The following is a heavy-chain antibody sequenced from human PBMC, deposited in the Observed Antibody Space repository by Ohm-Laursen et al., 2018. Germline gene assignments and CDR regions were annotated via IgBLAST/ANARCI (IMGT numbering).Heavy chain of an antibody. Sequence: SVKVSCKSSGYTFTSYGISWVRQAPGQGLEWMGWISAYNGNTNYAQKLQGRVTMTTDTSTSTAYMELRSLRSDDTAVYYCARDKRASSGTNPLWYWGQGTLVTVSS. D-gene: IGHD6-19*01. V-gene: IGHV1-18*01. CDR1: GYTFTSYG. CDR2: ISAYNGNT. J-gene: IGHJ4*02. CDR3: ARDKRASSGTNPLWY.